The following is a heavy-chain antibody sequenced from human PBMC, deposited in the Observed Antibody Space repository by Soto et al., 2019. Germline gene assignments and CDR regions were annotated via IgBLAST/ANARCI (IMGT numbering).Heavy chain of an antibody. V-gene: IGHV3-30*18. CDR2: ISYDGSNK. J-gene: IGHJ4*02. CDR3: AKDYGATISLFDY. D-gene: IGHD5-12*01. Sequence: GGSLRLSCAASGFTFSSYGMHWVRQAPGKGLEWVAVISYDGSNKYYADSVKGRFTISRDNSKNTLYLQMNSLRAEDTAVYYCAKDYGATISLFDYWGQGTLVTVPQ. CDR1: GFTFSSYG.